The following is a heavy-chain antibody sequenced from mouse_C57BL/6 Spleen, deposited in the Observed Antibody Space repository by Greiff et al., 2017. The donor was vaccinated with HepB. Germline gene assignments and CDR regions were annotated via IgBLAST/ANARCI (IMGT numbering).Heavy chain of an antibody. CDR3: ARGDYYGSSYGYFDY. CDR1: GYTFTSYW. J-gene: IGHJ2*01. D-gene: IGHD1-1*01. CDR2: IDPSDSYT. Sequence: VQLQQPGAELVKPGASVKLSCKASGYTFTSYWMQWVKQRPGQGLEWIGEIDPSDSYTNYNQKFKGKATLTVDTSSSTAYMQLSSLTSEDSAVYYCARGDYYGSSYGYFDYWGQGTTLTVSS. V-gene: IGHV1-50*01.